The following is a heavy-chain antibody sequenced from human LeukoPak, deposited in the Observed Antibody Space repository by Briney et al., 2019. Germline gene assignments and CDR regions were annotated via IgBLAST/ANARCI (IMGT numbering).Heavy chain of an antibody. CDR1: GGSFSGYY. J-gene: IGHJ3*02. D-gene: IGHD6-19*01. V-gene: IGHV4-34*01. CDR3: ASYGYSSGWYRLDAFDI. CDR2: INHSGST. Sequence: SETLSLTCAVYGGSFSGYYWSWIRQPPGKGLEWIGEINHSGSTNYNASLKSRVTISVDTSKNQFSLKLSSVTAADTAVYYCASYGYSSGWYRLDAFDIWGQGTMVTVSS.